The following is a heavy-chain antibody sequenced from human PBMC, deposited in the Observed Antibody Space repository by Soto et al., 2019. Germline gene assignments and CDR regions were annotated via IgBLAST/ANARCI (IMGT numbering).Heavy chain of an antibody. Sequence: EVQLVQSGAEVKKPGESLKISCKGSGYSFTSYWIGWVRQMPGKGLEWMGIIYPGDSDTRYSPSFQGQVTISADKSITXAYLQWSSLKASDTAMYYCARHSRAAAGTFGAFDIWGQGTMVTVSS. CDR2: IYPGDSDT. CDR1: GYSFTSYW. D-gene: IGHD6-13*01. CDR3: ARHSRAAAGTFGAFDI. J-gene: IGHJ3*02. V-gene: IGHV5-51*01.